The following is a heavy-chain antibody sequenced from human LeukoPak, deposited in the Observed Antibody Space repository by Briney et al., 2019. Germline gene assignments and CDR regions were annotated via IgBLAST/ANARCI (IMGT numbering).Heavy chain of an antibody. Sequence: SETLSLTCAVYGGSFSGYYWSWIRQPPGKGLEWIGEINHSGSTNYNPSLKSRVTISVETSKNQFSLKLSSVTAADTAVYYWAKHQYSTTETLDYWGQGTLATVTS. J-gene: IGHJ4*02. CDR2: INHSGST. CDR3: AKHQYSTTETLDY. V-gene: IGHV4-34*03. CDR1: GGSFSGYY. D-gene: IGHD4-17*01.